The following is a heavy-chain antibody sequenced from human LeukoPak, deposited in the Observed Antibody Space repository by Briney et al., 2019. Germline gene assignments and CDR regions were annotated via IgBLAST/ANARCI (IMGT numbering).Heavy chain of an antibody. D-gene: IGHD6-13*01. V-gene: IGHV3-74*01. J-gene: IGHJ4*02. CDR2: INSDGRST. Sequence: GGSLRLSCVASGFTFSSYWMHWVRQTPGKGLVWISRINSDGRSTSYADSVKGRFTISRDNAKSTLYLQMNSLRAEDTAVYYCARDNLRTTAGVEFDSWGQGTLVTVSS. CDR3: ARDNLRTTAGVEFDS. CDR1: GFTFSSYW.